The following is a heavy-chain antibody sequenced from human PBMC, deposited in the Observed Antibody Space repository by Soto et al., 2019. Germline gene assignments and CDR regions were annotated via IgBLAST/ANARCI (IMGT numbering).Heavy chain of an antibody. D-gene: IGHD6-6*01. CDR2: INAGNGYT. V-gene: IGHV1-3*01. CDR3: ARMETGRVVARPNWFDP. J-gene: IGHJ5*02. Sequence: QVQLVQSGAEVKKPGASVKVSCKAFGYTFTSYAIHWVRQAPGQRLEWMGWINAGNGYTKYSQNFQGRVTITRDTSXSXXYMELSSLRSEDTAVYYCARMETGRVVARPNWFDPWGQGTLVTVSS. CDR1: GYTFTSYA.